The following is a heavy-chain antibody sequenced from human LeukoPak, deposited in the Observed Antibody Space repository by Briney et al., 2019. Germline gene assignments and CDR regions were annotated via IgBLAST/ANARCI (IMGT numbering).Heavy chain of an antibody. D-gene: IGHD3-9*01. V-gene: IGHV3-48*03. Sequence: PGGSLRLSCAASGFTFSSYEMNWVRQAPGKGLEWVSYISSSGSTIYYADSVKGRFTISRDNSKNTLYLQMNSLRAEDTAVYYCASGILRYFDWLGWHPFDYWGQGTLVTVSS. CDR1: GFTFSSYE. J-gene: IGHJ4*02. CDR3: ASGILRYFDWLGWHPFDY. CDR2: ISSSGSTI.